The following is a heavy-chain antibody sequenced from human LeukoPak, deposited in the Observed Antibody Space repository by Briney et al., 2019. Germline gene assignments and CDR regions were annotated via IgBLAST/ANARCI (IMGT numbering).Heavy chain of an antibody. J-gene: IGHJ6*03. D-gene: IGHD5-12*01. CDR3: ARGQWLRLRYMDV. V-gene: IGHV4-38-2*01. CDR1: GFTFSDYY. CDR2: IYYSGST. Sequence: PGGSLRLSCAASGFTFSDYYMSWIRQAPGKGLEWIGSIYYSGSTYYNPSLKSRVTISVDTSKNQFSLKLSSVTAADTAVYYCARGQWLRLRYMDVWGKGTTVTVSS.